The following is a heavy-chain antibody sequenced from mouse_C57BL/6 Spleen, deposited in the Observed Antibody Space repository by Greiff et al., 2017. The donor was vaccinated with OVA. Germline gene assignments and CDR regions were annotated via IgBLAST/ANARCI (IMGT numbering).Heavy chain of an antibody. CDR2: IYPGSGST. Sequence: VQLQQPGAELVKPGASVTMSCKASGYTFTSYWITWVKQRPGQGLEWIGDIYPGSGSTNYNEKFKSKATLTVDTSSSTAYMQLSSLTSEDSAVYYCARGDGYYPWCAYWGQGTLVTVSA. CDR3: ARGDGYYPWCAY. CDR1: GYTFTSYW. V-gene: IGHV1-55*01. D-gene: IGHD2-3*01. J-gene: IGHJ3*01.